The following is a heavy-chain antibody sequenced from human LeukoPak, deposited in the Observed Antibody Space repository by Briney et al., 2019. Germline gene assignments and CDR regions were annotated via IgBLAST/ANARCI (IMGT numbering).Heavy chain of an antibody. CDR1: GFTFDDYG. V-gene: IGHV3-20*04. CDR2: INWNGGST. CDR3: ARGYPLKIAGLPGDY. J-gene: IGHJ4*02. Sequence: GGSLRLSCAASGFTFDDYGMSWVRQAPGKGLEWVSGINWNGGSTGYADSVKGRFTISRDNAKNSLYLQMNSLRAEDTALYYCARGYPLKIAGLPGDYWGQGTLVTVSS. D-gene: IGHD6-13*01.